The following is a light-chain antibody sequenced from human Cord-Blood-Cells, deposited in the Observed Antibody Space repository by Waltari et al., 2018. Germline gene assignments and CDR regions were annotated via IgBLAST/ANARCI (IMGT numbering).Light chain of an antibody. V-gene: IGKV3-11*01. J-gene: IGKJ4*02. CDR3: QQRSNWPWT. Sequence: LTQSPASLSLSVGERVTLTRRASQSVSSYLDWYQQKPGQAPRLLIYAASSRPSGIPSRFSGSGSGTDFTLTISSLEPEDFAVYYCQQRSNWPWTFGGGTKVEIK. CDR1: QSVSSY. CDR2: AAS.